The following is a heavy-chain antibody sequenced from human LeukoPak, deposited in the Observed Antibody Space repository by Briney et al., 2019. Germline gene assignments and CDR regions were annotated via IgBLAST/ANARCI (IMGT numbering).Heavy chain of an antibody. J-gene: IGHJ4*02. V-gene: IGHV1-2*02. CDR2: INPNSGDT. CDR3: ATQRGSYLWWTDFDY. D-gene: IGHD3-16*01. Sequence: ASVWVSCKASGYTFTGYYMHWVRQAPGQGLEWMGWINPNSGDTKYSQKFQGRVTMTRDTSISTAYMELSRLRSDDTAVYYCATQRGSYLWWTDFDYWGQGTMVTVSS. CDR1: GYTFTGYY.